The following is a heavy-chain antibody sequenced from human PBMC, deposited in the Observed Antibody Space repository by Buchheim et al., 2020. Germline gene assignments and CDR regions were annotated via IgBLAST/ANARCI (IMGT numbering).Heavy chain of an antibody. V-gene: IGHV3-66*02. J-gene: IGHJ4*02. CDR1: GLTVSSNY. CDR3: ASPAGYAYGDSSLDS. D-gene: IGHD4-17*01. CDR2: IYSGGST. Sequence: EVQLVESGGGLVQPGGSLRLSCAASGLTVSSNYMSWVRQAPGKGLEWVSVIYSGGSTFYADSVKGRFTISRDNSKNTLFLELNSLRAEDTAVYYCASPAGYAYGDSSLDSWGQGTL.